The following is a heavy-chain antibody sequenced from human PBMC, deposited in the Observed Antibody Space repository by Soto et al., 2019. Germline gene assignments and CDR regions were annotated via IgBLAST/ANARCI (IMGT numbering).Heavy chain of an antibody. D-gene: IGHD6-6*01. Sequence: LRLSCAASGFTFSSYGMHWVRQSPGKGLECVAVISYDESNKYYADSLKGRFTISRDNSKNTLYLQMNSLRAEDTAVYYCAKWGYSSSTHYYYYGMDVWCQGTTVTVSS. V-gene: IGHV3-30*18. CDR3: AKWGYSSSTHYYYYGMDV. J-gene: IGHJ6*02. CDR2: ISYDESNK. CDR1: GFTFSSYG.